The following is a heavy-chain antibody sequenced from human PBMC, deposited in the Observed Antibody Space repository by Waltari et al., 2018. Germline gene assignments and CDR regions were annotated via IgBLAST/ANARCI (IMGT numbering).Heavy chain of an antibody. J-gene: IGHJ4*02. Sequence: VHLVESGGGLVQPGGSLRLSCAASGSTSRSFEMNWVRPAPGKGLEWVSKIDPSGATISHADSVEGRFTISRDNAKNSLFLQMNSLRVEDTAVYYCARGWNSGCHFDSWGQGTLVTVSS. CDR1: GSTSRSFE. D-gene: IGHD6-19*01. V-gene: IGHV3-48*03. CDR3: ARGWNSGCHFDS. CDR2: IDPSGATI.